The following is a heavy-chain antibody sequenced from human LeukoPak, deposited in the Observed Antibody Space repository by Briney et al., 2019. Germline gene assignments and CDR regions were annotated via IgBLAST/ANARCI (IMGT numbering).Heavy chain of an antibody. Sequence: SETLSLTCTVSGGSISSSSYYWGWIRQPPGKGLEWIGEINHSGSTNYNPSLKSRVTISVDTSKNQFSLKLSSVTAANTAVYYCARAGSGGHFDYWGQGTLVTVSS. D-gene: IGHD3-10*01. V-gene: IGHV4-39*07. J-gene: IGHJ4*02. CDR2: INHSGST. CDR1: GGSISSSSYY. CDR3: ARAGSGGHFDY.